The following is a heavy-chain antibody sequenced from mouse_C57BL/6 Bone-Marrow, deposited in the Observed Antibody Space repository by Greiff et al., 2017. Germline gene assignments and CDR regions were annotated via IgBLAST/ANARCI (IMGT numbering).Heavy chain of an antibody. CDR3: ARRDYGSIYAMDY. Sequence: VQLQQPGAELVKPGASVKLSCKASGYTFTSYWMHWVKQRPGQGLEWIGMIHPNSGSTNYNEKFKSKATLTVDKSSSTAYMQLSSLTSEDSAVYYCARRDYGSIYAMDYWGQGTSVTVSS. CDR1: GYTFTSYW. V-gene: IGHV1-64*01. J-gene: IGHJ4*01. D-gene: IGHD1-1*01. CDR2: IHPNSGST.